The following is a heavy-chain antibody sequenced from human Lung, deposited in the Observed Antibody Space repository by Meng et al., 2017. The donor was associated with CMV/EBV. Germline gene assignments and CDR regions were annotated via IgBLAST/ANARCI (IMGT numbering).Heavy chain of an antibody. J-gene: IGHJ4*02. Sequence: GGSLRLXCAASGFTFSRYWMGWVRQVPGKGLEWVANIKQDGSEKYYVDSVKGRFTIARDNAKNSLYLQMNSLRADDTAVYYCVKGGTQDLDYWGQGTRVTVSS. V-gene: IGHV3-7*01. D-gene: IGHD1-26*01. CDR1: GFTFSRYW. CDR3: VKGGTQDLDY. CDR2: IKQDGSEK.